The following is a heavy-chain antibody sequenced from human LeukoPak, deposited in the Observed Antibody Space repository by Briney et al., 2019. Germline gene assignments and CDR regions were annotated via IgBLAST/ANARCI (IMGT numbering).Heavy chain of an antibody. D-gene: IGHD4-17*01. CDR3: AKSAVSIKDLIAVTTSPYYYYGMDV. V-gene: IGHV3-30*18. CDR2: ISYDGSNK. CDR1: GFTFSSYA. J-gene: IGHJ6*01. Sequence: GGSLRLSCAASGFTFSSYAMSWVRQAPGKGLEWVAVISYDGSNKYYADSVKGRFTISRDNSKNTLYLQMNSLRAEDTAVYYCAKSAVSIKDLIAVTTSPYYYYGMDVWGQGTTVTVSS.